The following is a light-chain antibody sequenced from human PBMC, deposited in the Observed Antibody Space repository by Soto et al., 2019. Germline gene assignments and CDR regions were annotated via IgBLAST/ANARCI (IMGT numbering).Light chain of an antibody. CDR2: GGS. J-gene: IGKJ1*01. CDR1: QSVRSSY. Sequence: EIVLTQSPGTLSLSPGERATLSCRASQSVRSSYLAWYQQKPGQAPRLLIYGGSTRTTGIPDRFSGSGSGTDFTLTISRLEPEDFAVYYCQQYGGSPWTFGQGTKVEIK. V-gene: IGKV3-20*01. CDR3: QQYGGSPWT.